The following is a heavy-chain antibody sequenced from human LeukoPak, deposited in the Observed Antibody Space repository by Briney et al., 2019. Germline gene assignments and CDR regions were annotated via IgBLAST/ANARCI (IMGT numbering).Heavy chain of an antibody. Sequence: PSETLSLTCTVSGGSISSSSYYWGWIRQPPGKGLEWIGSIYYSGSTYYNPSLKSRVTISVDTSKNQFSLKLSSVTAADTAVYYCATPDMNCGGDCLYFDYWGQGTLVTVSS. V-gene: IGHV4-39*01. J-gene: IGHJ4*02. CDR2: IYYSGST. D-gene: IGHD2-21*02. CDR3: ATPDMNCGGDCLYFDY. CDR1: GGSISSSSYY.